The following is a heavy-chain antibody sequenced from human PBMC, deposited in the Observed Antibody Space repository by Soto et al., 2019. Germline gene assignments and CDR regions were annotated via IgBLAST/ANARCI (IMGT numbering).Heavy chain of an antibody. Sequence: LSLTCAVSGGSISGSYYYWGWLRQSPGKGPEWIGSVFYTGFTSYNPSLESRGSISVDPSKNQFSLNLSSVTAADTAVYYCTRDGDGRMTTNPYYYYGMDVWGPGITVTVSS. CDR1: GGSISGSYYY. J-gene: IGHJ6*02. CDR3: TRDGDGRMTTNPYYYYGMDV. D-gene: IGHD2-21*02. CDR2: VFYTGFT. V-gene: IGHV4-39*07.